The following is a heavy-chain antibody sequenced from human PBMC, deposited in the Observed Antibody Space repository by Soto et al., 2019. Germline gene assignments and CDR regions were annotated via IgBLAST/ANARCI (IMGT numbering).Heavy chain of an antibody. CDR2: INAGNGNT. D-gene: IGHD3-3*01. CDR1: GYTFTSYA. J-gene: IGHJ5*02. V-gene: IGHV1-3*01. CDR3: ARGKDVLRFLEWLGGWFDP. Sequence: ASVKVSCKASGYTFTSYAMHWVRQAPGQRLEWMGWINAGNGNTKYSQKFQGRVTITRDTSASTAYMELSSLRSEDTAVYYCARGKDVLRFLEWLGGWFDPWGQGTLVTVSS.